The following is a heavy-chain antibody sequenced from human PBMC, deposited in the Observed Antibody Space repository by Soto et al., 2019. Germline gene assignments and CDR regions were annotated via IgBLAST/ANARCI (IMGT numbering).Heavy chain of an antibody. V-gene: IGHV4-30-4*01. CDR3: ARDPTGTPRYCSGGSCYYASSILGGMDV. CDR1: GGSISSGDYY. D-gene: IGHD2-15*01. J-gene: IGHJ6*02. CDR2: IYYSGST. Sequence: SETLSLTCTVSGGSISSGDYYWSWIRQPPGKGLEWIGYIYYSGSTYYNPSLKSRVTISVDTSKNQFSLKRSSVTAADTAVYYCARDPTGTPRYCSGGSCYYASSILGGMDVWGQGTTVTVSS.